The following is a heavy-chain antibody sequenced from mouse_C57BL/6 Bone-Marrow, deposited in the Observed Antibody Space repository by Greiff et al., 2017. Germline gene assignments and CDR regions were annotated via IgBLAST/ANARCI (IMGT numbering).Heavy chain of an antibody. Sequence: VKLVESGPGLVAPSQSLSITCTVSGFSLTSYGVDWVRQPPGKGLEWLGVLWGGGSTNYNSALMSRLSISKDNSKSQVFLKMNSLQTDDTAMYYCATLWLRRRDYAMDYWGQGTLVTVSS. V-gene: IGHV2-9*01. D-gene: IGHD2-2*01. CDR3: ATLWLRRRDYAMDY. CDR1: GFSLTSYG. CDR2: LWGGGST. J-gene: IGHJ4*01.